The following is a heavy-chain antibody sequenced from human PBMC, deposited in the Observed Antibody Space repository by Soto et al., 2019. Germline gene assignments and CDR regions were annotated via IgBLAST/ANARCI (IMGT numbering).Heavy chain of an antibody. D-gene: IGHD3-22*01. CDR3: AREGADYYDSSGYGVGYFDY. CDR1: GGTFSSYA. Sequence: QVQLVQSGAEVKKPGSSVKVSCKASGGTFSSYAISWVQQAPGQGLEWMGGIIPIFGTANYAQKFQGRVTITADESTSTAYMELSSLRSEDTAVYYCAREGADYYDSSGYGVGYFDYWGQGTLVTVSS. V-gene: IGHV1-69*01. J-gene: IGHJ4*02. CDR2: IIPIFGTA.